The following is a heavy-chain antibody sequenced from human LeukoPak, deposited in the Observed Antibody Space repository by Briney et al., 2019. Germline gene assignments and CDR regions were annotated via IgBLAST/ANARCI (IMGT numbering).Heavy chain of an antibody. CDR3: ARGTGNFDY. V-gene: IGHV3-48*01. D-gene: IGHD7-27*01. CDR1: GFSFSTSS. CDR2: ISSSSSAI. J-gene: IGHJ4*02. Sequence: GGSLRLSCAASGFSFSTSSMNWVRQAPGKGLEWVLYISSSSSAIYYVDSVKGRFTISRDNAKNSLYLQMNSLRGEDTAVYYCARGTGNFDYWGQGTLVTVSS.